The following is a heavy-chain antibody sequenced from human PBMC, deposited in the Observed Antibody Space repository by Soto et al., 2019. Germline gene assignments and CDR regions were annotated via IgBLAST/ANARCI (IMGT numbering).Heavy chain of an antibody. V-gene: IGHV4-34*01. CDR3: ARGLPPLLWRNWFDP. J-gene: IGHJ5*02. D-gene: IGHD1-26*01. CDR1: GGSFSGYY. Sequence: QVQLQQWGAGLLKPSETLSLTCAVYGGSFSGYYWSWIRQPPGKGLEWIGEINHSGSTNYNPSLKSRVTSSVDPPKHQSSLTPRCVTAADTAVHYCARGLPPLLWRNWFDPWGQGTLVTVSS. CDR2: INHSGST.